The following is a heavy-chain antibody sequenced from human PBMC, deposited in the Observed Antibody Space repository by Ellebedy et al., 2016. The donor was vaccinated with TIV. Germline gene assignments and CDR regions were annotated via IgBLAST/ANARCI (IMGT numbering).Heavy chain of an antibody. CDR1: GFSFSSYA. J-gene: IGHJ4*02. CDR2: ISSTGYYI. Sequence: GESLKISCVASGFSFSSYALNWVRQAPGKGLEWVSSISSTGYYIYYADSVKGRFTISRDDARNSLFLQMDSLRAEDTAVYYCARSAELDSWGQGALVTVSS. CDR3: ARSAELDS. D-gene: IGHD1-26*01. V-gene: IGHV3-21*01.